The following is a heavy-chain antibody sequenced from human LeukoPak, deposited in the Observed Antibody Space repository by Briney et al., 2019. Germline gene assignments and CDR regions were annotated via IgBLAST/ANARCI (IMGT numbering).Heavy chain of an antibody. V-gene: IGHV4-34*01. CDR2: INHSGST. Sequence: KPSETLSLTCAVYGGSFSGYYWSWIRQPPGKGLEWIGEINHSGSTNYNPSLKSRVTISVDTSKNQFSLKLSSVTAADTAVYYCARDLLTGTNGGFDPWGQGTLVTVSS. D-gene: IGHD1/OR15-1a*01. J-gene: IGHJ5*02. CDR1: GGSFSGYY. CDR3: ARDLLTGTNGGFDP.